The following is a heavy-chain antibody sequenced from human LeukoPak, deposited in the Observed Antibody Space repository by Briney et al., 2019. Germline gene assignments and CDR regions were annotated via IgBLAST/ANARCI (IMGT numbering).Heavy chain of an antibody. D-gene: IGHD3-9*01. Sequence: GGSLRLYCAASGFTFSSYGMHWVREAPGKGLDWVAVISYDGSDKYYADSVKGRFTISRDNSKNTLYLQMNSLRAEDTAVYYCAKAHYDIWAIDYWGQGTLVTVSS. V-gene: IGHV3-30*18. CDR2: ISYDGSDK. CDR1: GFTFSSYG. CDR3: AKAHYDIWAIDY. J-gene: IGHJ4*02.